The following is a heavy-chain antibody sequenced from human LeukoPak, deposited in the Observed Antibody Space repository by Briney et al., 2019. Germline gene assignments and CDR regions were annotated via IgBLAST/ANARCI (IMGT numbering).Heavy chain of an antibody. D-gene: IGHD3-10*01. V-gene: IGHV3-21*01. Sequence: GGSLRLSCAASGFTFSNAWMSWVRQAPGKGLGWVSSISGSGGYIYYTDSVKGRFTISRDNAKNSLYLQMNSLRAEDTAVYYCATCPGLTMVRGVIVGMDVWGQGTTVTVSS. CDR1: GFTFSNAW. J-gene: IGHJ6*02. CDR3: ATCPGLTMVRGVIVGMDV. CDR2: ISGSGGYI.